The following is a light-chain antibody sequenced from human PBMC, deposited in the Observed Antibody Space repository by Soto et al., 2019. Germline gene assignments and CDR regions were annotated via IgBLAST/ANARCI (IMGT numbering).Light chain of an antibody. CDR1: QSVSSSF. V-gene: IGKV3-20*01. CDR2: GAS. J-gene: IGKJ1*01. Sequence: EIVLPPSPATLSWSPGSRAPLSFRASQSVSSSFLAWYQQKPGQAPRLLIYGASNRATGIPDRFSGSGSGTDFTLTISRLEPEDFAVYYCQQYVTSPWAVGQGTKVDIK. CDR3: QQYVTSPWA.